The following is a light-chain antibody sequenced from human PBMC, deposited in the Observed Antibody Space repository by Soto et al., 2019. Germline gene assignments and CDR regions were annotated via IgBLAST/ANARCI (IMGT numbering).Light chain of an antibody. V-gene: IGKV1-39*01. J-gene: IGKJ1*01. CDR1: QSISSY. CDR3: QQSYSNTWT. Sequence: DIKMTQSPSTLSASVGDRVTITCRASQSISSYLNWYQKKPGKAPKVLIYDASSLQSGGPSRFSGSGAGTDFTLTIASLQPEDFATYYCQQSYSNTWTFGQGTKVDIK. CDR2: DAS.